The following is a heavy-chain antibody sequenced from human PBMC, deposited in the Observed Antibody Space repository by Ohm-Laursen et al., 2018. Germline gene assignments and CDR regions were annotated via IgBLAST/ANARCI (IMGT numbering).Heavy chain of an antibody. CDR2: ISHSGFT. J-gene: IGHJ4*02. Sequence: SETLSLTCAVSGYSISSGYYWGWIRQPPGKGLEWIGSISHSGFTSYNPSLRSRVTISVDTSKNQFSLGRSSVTAADTAVYYCARDYGSGSSSFDYWGQGTLVSVSS. CDR3: ARDYGSGSSSFDY. CDR1: GYSISSGYY. V-gene: IGHV4-38-2*02. D-gene: IGHD3-10*01.